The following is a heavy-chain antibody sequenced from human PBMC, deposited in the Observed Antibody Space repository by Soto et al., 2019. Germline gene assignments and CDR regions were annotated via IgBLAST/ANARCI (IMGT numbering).Heavy chain of an antibody. CDR1: GGSISSYY. CDR3: ARGRGYYGSGSYYSFGVWFDP. D-gene: IGHD3-10*01. Sequence: SVTLSVTCTVSGGSISSYYWSWIRQPPGKGLEWIGYIYYSGSTNYNPSLKSRVTISVDTSKNQFSLKLSSVTAADTAVYYCARGRGYYGSGSYYSFGVWFDPWGQETLVTVSS. J-gene: IGHJ5*02. CDR2: IYYSGST. V-gene: IGHV4-59*01.